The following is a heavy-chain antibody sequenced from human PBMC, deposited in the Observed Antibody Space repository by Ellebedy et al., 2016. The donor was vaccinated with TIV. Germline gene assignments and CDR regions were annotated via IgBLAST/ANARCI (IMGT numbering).Heavy chain of an antibody. J-gene: IGHJ3*02. Sequence: GESLKISCAASGFTFSSYSMNWVRQAPGKGLEWVSYIGITITTIYYADSVKGRFTISRDNAKNSLYLQMNSLRAEDTAVYYCARGGGSRLSHSFDIWGQGTMVTVSS. CDR3: ARGGGSRLSHSFDI. CDR2: IGITITTI. D-gene: IGHD3-10*01. V-gene: IGHV3-48*04. CDR1: GFTFSSYS.